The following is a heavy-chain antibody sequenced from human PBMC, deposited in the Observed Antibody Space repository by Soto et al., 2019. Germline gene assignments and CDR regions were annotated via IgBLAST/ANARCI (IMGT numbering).Heavy chain of an antibody. D-gene: IGHD5-18*01. V-gene: IGHV1-18*04. Sequence: QGQLVQSGAEVKKPGASVKVSCRASGYTFSTYGVSWVRQAPGQGLEWMGWITVSNGNTNYVDNLQGRVTMTADTSTSTAYMELWRLRTDDTAVYYCARSYSYGSYWYFDDWSQGTLVIVSS. CDR1: GYTFSTYG. J-gene: IGHJ4*02. CDR2: ITVSNGNT. CDR3: ARSYSYGSYWYFDD.